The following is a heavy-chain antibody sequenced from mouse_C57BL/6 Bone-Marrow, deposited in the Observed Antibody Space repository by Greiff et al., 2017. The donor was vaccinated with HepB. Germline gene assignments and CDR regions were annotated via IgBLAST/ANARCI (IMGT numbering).Heavy chain of an antibody. CDR1: GYTFTSYW. D-gene: IGHD2-5*01. CDR3: AIYYSNPWFAY. CDR2: IHPNSGST. V-gene: IGHV1-64*01. J-gene: IGHJ3*01. Sequence: QVQLQQPGAELVKPGASVKLSCKASGYTFTSYWMHWVKQRPGQGLEWIGMIHPNSGSTNYNEKFKSKATLTVDKSSSTAYMQLSSLTSEDSAVYYCAIYYSNPWFAYWGQGTLVTVSA.